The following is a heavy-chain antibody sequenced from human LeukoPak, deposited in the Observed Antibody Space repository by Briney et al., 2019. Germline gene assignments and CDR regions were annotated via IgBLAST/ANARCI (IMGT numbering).Heavy chain of an antibody. CDR2: IKQDGSEK. CDR1: GFTFSSYW. CDR3: ARVSPNTVTTLQYFDY. J-gene: IGHJ4*02. D-gene: IGHD4-17*01. V-gene: IGHV3-7*01. Sequence: PGGCLRLSCAASGFTFSSYWMSWVRQAPGKGLEWVANIKQDGSEKYYGDSVKGRFTISRDNAKNSLYLQMNSLRAEDTAVYYCARVSPNTVTTLQYFDYWGQGTLVTVSS.